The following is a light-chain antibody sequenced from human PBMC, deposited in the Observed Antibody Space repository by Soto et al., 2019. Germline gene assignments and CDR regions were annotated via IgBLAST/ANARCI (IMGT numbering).Light chain of an antibody. CDR1: QSVSSSY. V-gene: IGKV3-20*01. Sequence: EIGLTQSPGTLSLSPGERATLSCRASQSVSSSYLAWYQQKPGQAPRLLIYAASSRATGIPDRFSGGGSGTDFTLTISRLEPEDFAVYYCQQFSSYPLTFGGGTKV. J-gene: IGKJ4*01. CDR2: AAS. CDR3: QQFSSYPLT.